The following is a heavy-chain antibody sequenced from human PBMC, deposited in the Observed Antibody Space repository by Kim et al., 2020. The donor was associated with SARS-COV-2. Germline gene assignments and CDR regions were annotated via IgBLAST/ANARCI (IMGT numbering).Heavy chain of an antibody. V-gene: IGHV3-23*01. Sequence: GGSLRLSCAASGFTFSSYAMSWVRQAPGKGLEWVSTVRGSGGSTYADSVKGRFTISRDNSKNTLYLQMNSLRAEDTAVYYCAKDLGVWGSYRGYFDYWGQGTLVTVSS. CDR2: VRGSGGST. J-gene: IGHJ4*02. CDR3: AKDLGVWGSYRGYFDY. CDR1: GFTFSSYA. D-gene: IGHD3-16*02.